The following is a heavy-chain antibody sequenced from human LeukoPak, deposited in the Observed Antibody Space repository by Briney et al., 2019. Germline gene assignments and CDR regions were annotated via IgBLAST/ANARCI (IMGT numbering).Heavy chain of an antibody. CDR1: GFTFSSYW. D-gene: IGHD1-26*01. CDR3: AKDLSGSLFPDY. Sequence: GGSLRLSCAASGFTFSSYWMSWVRQAPGKGLEWVANIKQDGSEKYYVDSVKGRFTISRDNAKNSLYLQMNSLRAEDTASYYCAKDLSGSLFPDYWGQGTLVTVSS. CDR2: IKQDGSEK. J-gene: IGHJ4*02. V-gene: IGHV3-7*03.